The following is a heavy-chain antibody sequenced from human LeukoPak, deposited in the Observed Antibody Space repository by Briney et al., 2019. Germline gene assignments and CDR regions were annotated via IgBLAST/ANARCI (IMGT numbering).Heavy chain of an antibody. Sequence: GGSLRLSCAASGFTFDDYGMSWVRHAPGKGLEWVCGINWNGGSTVYADSVKGRFTISRDNDKNSLYLQMNSLRAEDTALYYCARGGERYGDYSYYFDYWGQGTLVTVSS. J-gene: IGHJ4*02. CDR1: GFTFDDYG. CDR3: ARGGERYGDYSYYFDY. CDR2: INWNGGST. V-gene: IGHV3-20*04. D-gene: IGHD4-17*01.